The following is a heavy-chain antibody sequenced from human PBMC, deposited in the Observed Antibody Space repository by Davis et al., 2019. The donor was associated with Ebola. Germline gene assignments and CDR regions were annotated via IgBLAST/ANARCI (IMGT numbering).Heavy chain of an antibody. CDR3: VKDSSNIWFDI. CDR1: GFIFRNYV. Sequence: GESLKISCETSGFIFRNYVMSWVRQAPGTGLEWVSTFGTGGDTYYADSVKGRFAISRDNSRGTLYLQMNSLRVEDSAIYYCVKDSSNIWFDIWGQGTLVTVSS. V-gene: IGHV3-23*01. D-gene: IGHD2/OR15-2a*01. J-gene: IGHJ3*02. CDR2: FGTGGDT.